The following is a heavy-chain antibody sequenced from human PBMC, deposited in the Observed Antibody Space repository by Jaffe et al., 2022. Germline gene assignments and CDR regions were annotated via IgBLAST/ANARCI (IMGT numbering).Heavy chain of an antibody. CDR2: ISGSGGST. CDR3: ANTVGLGYCSGGSCYSFFGDYYYYMDV. D-gene: IGHD2-15*01. J-gene: IGHJ6*03. V-gene: IGHV3-23*01. Sequence: EVQLLESGGGLVQPGGSLRLSCAASGFTFSSYAMSWVRQAPGKGLEWVSAISGSGGSTYYADSVKGRFTISRDNSKNTLYLQMNSLRAEDTAVYYCANTVGLGYCSGGSCYSFFGDYYYYMDVWGKGTTVTVSS. CDR1: GFTFSSYA.